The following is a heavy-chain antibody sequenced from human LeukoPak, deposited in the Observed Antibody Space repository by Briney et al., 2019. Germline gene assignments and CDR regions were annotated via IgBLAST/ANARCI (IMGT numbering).Heavy chain of an antibody. CDR2: ISAYNGNT. V-gene: IGHV1-18*01. J-gene: IGHJ6*02. CDR3: ARDSHSSGWYLTYCYYGMDV. CDR1: GYTFTSYG. D-gene: IGHD6-19*01. Sequence: ASVKVSCKASGYTFTSYGISWVRQAPGQGLEWMGWISAYNGNTNYAQKLQGRVTMTTDTSTSTAYMELRSLRSDDTAVYYCARDSHSSGWYLTYCYYGMDVWGQGTTVTVSS.